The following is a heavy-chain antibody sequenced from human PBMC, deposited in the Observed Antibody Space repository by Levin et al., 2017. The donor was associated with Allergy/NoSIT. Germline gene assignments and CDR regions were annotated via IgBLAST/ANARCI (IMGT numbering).Heavy chain of an antibody. CDR3: ARVTPTARSVGGYYSSGWYKEDPLLDY. D-gene: IGHD6-19*01. CDR2: ISSSGSTI. CDR1: GFTFSSYE. V-gene: IGHV3-48*03. J-gene: IGHJ4*02. Sequence: SCAASGFTFSSYEMNWVRQAPGKGLEWVSYISSSGSTIYYADSVKGRFTISRDNAKNSLYLQMNSLRAEDTAVYYCARVTPTARSVGGYYSSGWYKEDPLLDYWGQGTLVTVSS.